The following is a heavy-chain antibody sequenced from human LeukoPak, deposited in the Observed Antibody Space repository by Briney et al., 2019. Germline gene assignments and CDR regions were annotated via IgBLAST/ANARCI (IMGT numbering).Heavy chain of an antibody. CDR1: GLTFSDYN. V-gene: IGHV3-21*01. D-gene: IGHD3-22*01. CDR2: ITSRSSYI. CDR3: ARSGEISSYLPYDY. Sequence: GGSLRLSCAASGLTFSDYNTNWVRQAPGKGLEWVSSITSRSSYIYYADSVKGRFTISRDNAKNSLFLQMNNLRVEDTAVYYCARSGEISSYLPYDYWGQGTLVTVSS. J-gene: IGHJ4*02.